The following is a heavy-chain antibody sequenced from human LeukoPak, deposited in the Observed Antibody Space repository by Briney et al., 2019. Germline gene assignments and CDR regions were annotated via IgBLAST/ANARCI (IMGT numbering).Heavy chain of an antibody. D-gene: IGHD3-10*01. J-gene: IGHJ5*02. V-gene: IGHV3-30*02. CDR3: AKEKWFGELSPFDP. CDR2: IRYDGSNK. CDR1: GFTFSRYG. Sequence: GGSLRLSCAASGFTFSRYGMHWVRQAPGKGLEWVAFIRYDGSNKYYADSVKGRFTISRDNSKNTLYLQMNSLRAEDTAVYYCAKEKWFGELSPFDPWGQGTLVTVSS.